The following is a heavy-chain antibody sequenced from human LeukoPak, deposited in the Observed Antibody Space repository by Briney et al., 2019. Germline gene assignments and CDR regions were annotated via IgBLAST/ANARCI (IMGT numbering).Heavy chain of an antibody. Sequence: SETLSLTCTFSGGSISGYYWSWIRQPAGKGPEWMGRINTSGTTRYDPSLKSRVTMSVDTSKNQFSLKLTSVTAADTAVYYCARGLSASYDFNWFDSWGQGTLVTVSS. J-gene: IGHJ5*01. CDR1: GGSISGYY. CDR3: ARGLSASYDFNWFDS. CDR2: INTSGTT. D-gene: IGHD2/OR15-2a*01. V-gene: IGHV4-4*07.